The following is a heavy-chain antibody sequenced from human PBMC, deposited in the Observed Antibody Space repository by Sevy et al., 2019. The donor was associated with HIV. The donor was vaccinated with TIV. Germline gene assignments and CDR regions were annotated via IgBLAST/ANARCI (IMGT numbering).Heavy chain of an antibody. CDR2: IYYNGHI. CDR3: GGDDAWGRGYS. CDR1: GGSITSLY. D-gene: IGHD1-26*01. V-gene: IGHV4-59*08. J-gene: IGHJ4*02. Sequence: SETLSLTCTVSGGSITSLYWNWIRQPPGKGLEWIANIYYNGHINYDPSLKSRVTLSLDTSKNQFSLRLSSVTAADTAMYYCGGDDAWGRGYSWGQGTLVTVSS.